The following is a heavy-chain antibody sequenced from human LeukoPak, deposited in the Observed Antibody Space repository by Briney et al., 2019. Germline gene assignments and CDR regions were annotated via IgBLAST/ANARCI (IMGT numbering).Heavy chain of an antibody. J-gene: IGHJ4*02. Sequence: SETLSLTCTVSGGSISSGRYCWSWIRQPAGKGLEWIGHIHSSGNTNYNPSLKSRVTMSIDTSKNQFSLKLTSVTAADTAVYYCARTPIYDFDISGYYNWGQGTLVTVSS. CDR2: IHSSGNT. D-gene: IGHD3-22*01. CDR3: ARTPIYDFDISGYYN. V-gene: IGHV4-61*10. CDR1: GGSISSGRYC.